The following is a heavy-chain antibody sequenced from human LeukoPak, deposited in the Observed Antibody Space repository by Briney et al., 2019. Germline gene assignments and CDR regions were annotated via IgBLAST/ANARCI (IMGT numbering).Heavy chain of an antibody. D-gene: IGHD3-22*01. CDR1: GFTFSSHW. Sequence: GGSLRLSCAASGFTFSSHWMSWVRQAPGKGLEWVANIKKDGSEKYYVDAVKGRFTISRDNAKTSLYLQMNSLRAEDTAVYYCTTSSSSGYYPYYYYMDVWGKGTTVTVSS. CDR2: IKKDGSEK. J-gene: IGHJ6*03. CDR3: TTSSSSGYYPYYYYMDV. V-gene: IGHV3-7*03.